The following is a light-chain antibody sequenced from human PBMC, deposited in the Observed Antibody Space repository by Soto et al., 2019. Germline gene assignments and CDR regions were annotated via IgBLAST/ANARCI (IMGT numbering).Light chain of an antibody. V-gene: IGKV3-20*01. J-gene: IGKJ1*01. CDR2: GAS. CDR1: QSVSNNY. Sequence: EIVLPRSPGTLSLSPGERATLSCRASQSVSNNYLAWYQQKPGQAPRLLIYGASNRATGIPDRFSGSGSGTDFTLTIGILEPEDFAVYYCQQYGSSGTFGQGTKVDIK. CDR3: QQYGSSGT.